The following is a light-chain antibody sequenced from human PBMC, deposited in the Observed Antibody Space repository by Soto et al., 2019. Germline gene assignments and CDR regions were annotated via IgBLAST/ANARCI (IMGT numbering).Light chain of an antibody. CDR3: QSYDSSLSGSRV. Sequence: QSALTQPASVSGSPGQSITISCTGSNSDVGAYNYVSWYQQHPGKAPKVMIYEVSNRPSGVPDRFSGSKSGASAFLVITGLQAEDEAAYYCQSYDSSLSGSRVFGGGTKLTVL. J-gene: IGLJ3*02. CDR1: NSDVGAYNY. V-gene: IGLV2-14*01. CDR2: EVS.